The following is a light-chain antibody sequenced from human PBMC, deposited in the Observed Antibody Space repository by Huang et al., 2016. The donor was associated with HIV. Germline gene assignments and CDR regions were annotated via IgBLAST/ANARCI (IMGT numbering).Light chain of an antibody. Sequence: EIVMTQSPATLFVSPGEGATLSCRASQTVSSYLAWYQQKPGQAPRLLIYGASTRATGIPARFSGSGSGTEFTLTISSLQSEDFAVYYCQQYNNWPPYTFGQGTKLEIQ. CDR2: GAS. CDR3: QQYNNWPPYT. V-gene: IGKV3-15*01. J-gene: IGKJ2*01. CDR1: QTVSSY.